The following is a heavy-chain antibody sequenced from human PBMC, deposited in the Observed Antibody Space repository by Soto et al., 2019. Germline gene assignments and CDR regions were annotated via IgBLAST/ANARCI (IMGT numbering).Heavy chain of an antibody. CDR3: ARDITFGGVIVSAHFDY. V-gene: IGHV3-7*05. D-gene: IGHD3-16*02. CDR2: IKQDGSEK. CDR1: GFTFSSYW. Sequence: GGSLRLSCAASGFTFSSYWMSWVRQAPGKGLEWVANIKQDGSEKYYVDSVKGRFTISSDNAKNSLYLQMNSLRAEDTAVYYCARDITFGGVIVSAHFDYWGQGTLVTVSS. J-gene: IGHJ4*02.